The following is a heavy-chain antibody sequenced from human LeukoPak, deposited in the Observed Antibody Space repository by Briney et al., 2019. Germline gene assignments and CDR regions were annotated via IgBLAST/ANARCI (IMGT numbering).Heavy chain of an antibody. CDR3: ARGRLGCSNGICSPYPYSY. J-gene: IGHJ4*02. CDR2: VSGSDSDT. D-gene: IGHD2-8*01. CDR1: GFTFSTYA. V-gene: IGHV3-23*01. Sequence: GGSLRLSCAASGFTFSTYAMSWVRQAPGKGLEWVSAVSGSDSDTYYADSVKGRFTISRDISKNTLYLQMNSLRADDTALYYCARGRLGCSNGICSPYPYSYWGQGTLVTVSS.